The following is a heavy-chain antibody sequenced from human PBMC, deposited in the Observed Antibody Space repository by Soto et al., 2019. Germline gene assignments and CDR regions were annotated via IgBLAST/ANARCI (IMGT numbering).Heavy chain of an antibody. V-gene: IGHV3-74*01. CDR1: GFTLSSYY. D-gene: IGHD3-10*01. Sequence: EVQLVESGGGLVQPGGSLRLSCAVSGFTLSSYYMHWARQAPGKGLVWVSHINGDGSITNYADSVKCRFAISRDNAKNTLYLQMNSLRAEDTAVYYCARGGVPAALDIWGEGTMVPVSS. CDR2: INGDGSIT. J-gene: IGHJ3*02. CDR3: ARGGVPAALDI.